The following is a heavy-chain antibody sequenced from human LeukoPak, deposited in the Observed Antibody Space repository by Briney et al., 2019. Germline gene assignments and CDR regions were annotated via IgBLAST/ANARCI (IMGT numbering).Heavy chain of an antibody. J-gene: IGHJ6*03. CDR1: GFTFNNYNM. V-gene: IGHV4-4*02. CDR2: IYHSGST. D-gene: IGHD6-13*01. Sequence: GSLRLSCATSGFTFNNYNMNWVRQPPGKGLEWIGEIYHSGSTNYNPSLKSRVTISVDKSKNQFSLKLSSVTAADTAVYYCARLTASRRYYYYYYMDVWGKGTTVTVSS. CDR3: ARLTASRRYYYYYYMDV.